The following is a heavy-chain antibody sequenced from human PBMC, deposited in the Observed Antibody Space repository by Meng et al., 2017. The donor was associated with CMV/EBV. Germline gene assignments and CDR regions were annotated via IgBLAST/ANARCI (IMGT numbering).Heavy chain of an antibody. V-gene: IGHV2-5*01. CDR1: GFSLITSGVG. Sequence: SGPTLVKPTQTLTLTCTFSGFSLITSGVGVGWIRQPPGKALEWLAVIYWNGDKRYRPSPESRLSITRDTSKNQVVLTMTNMDPVDTATYYCAHRSNFYGSGSRSFDYWGQGTLVTVSS. CDR2: IYWNGDK. CDR3: AHRSNFYGSGSRSFDY. J-gene: IGHJ4*02. D-gene: IGHD3-10*01.